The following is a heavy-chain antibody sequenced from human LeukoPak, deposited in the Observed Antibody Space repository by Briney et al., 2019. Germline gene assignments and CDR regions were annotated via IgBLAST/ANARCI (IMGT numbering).Heavy chain of an antibody. CDR2: SGSTT. D-gene: IGHD4-17*01. J-gene: IGHJ4*02. Sequence: GGSLRLSCAASGFIFSNYAMTWVRQAPGKGLEWASSSGSTTDYSDSVKGRFTISRDNSKNTLYLQMNSLRADDTAVYYCTRDSSYGDYSTAFDYSGQGALVTVSS. CDR1: GFIFSNYA. V-gene: IGHV3-23*01. CDR3: TRDSSYGDYSTAFDY.